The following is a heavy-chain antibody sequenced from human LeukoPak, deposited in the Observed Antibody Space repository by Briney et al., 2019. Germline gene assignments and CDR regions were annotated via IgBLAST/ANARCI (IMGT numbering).Heavy chain of an antibody. J-gene: IGHJ5*02. D-gene: IGHD3-3*01. CDR2: ILYSGST. CDR3: ARDFPYDFWSGYDRWFDP. CDR1: GGSLSSYY. Sequence: SETLSLTCTVSGGSLSSYYWSWIRQPPGKGLEWIGYILYSGSTNYNPSLKSRVTISVDTSKNQFSLKLSSVTAADTAVYYCARDFPYDFWSGYDRWFDPWGQGTLVTVSS. V-gene: IGHV4-59*12.